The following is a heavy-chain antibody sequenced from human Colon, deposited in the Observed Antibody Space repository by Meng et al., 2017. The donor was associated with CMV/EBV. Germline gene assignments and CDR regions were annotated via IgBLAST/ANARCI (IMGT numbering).Heavy chain of an antibody. D-gene: IGHD4-17*01. CDR2: IGWNSGSI. Sequence: SLKISCAASGFTFDDHTMHWVRQAPGKGLEWVSGIGWNSGSIGYADSVKGRFTISRDNAKNSLYLQMDTPRTDDTGVYYCARLGGVHGDYEAYWGQGTLVTVSS. CDR1: GFTFDDHT. CDR3: ARLGGVHGDYEAY. J-gene: IGHJ4*02. V-gene: IGHV3-9*01.